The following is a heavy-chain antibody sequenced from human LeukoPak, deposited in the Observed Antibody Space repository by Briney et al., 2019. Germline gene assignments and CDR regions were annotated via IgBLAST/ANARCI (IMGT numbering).Heavy chain of an antibody. CDR3: ARDRGIAVADFDY. CDR2: IYHSGST. D-gene: IGHD6-19*01. J-gene: IGHJ4*02. CDR1: GGSISSGGYY. Sequence: SETLSLTCTVSGGSISSGGYYWSWIRQPPGKGLEWIGYIYHSGSTYYNPSLKSRVTISVDRSKNQFSLKLSSVTAADTAVYYCARDRGIAVADFDYWGQGTLVTVSS. V-gene: IGHV4-30-2*01.